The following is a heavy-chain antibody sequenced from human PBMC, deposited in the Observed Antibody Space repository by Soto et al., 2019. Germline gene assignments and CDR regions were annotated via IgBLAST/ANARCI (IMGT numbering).Heavy chain of an antibody. Sequence: SETLSLTCTVSGGPISSYYWSWIRQPPGKGLEWIGYIYYSGSTNYNPSLKSRVTISVDTSKNQFSLKLSSVTAADTAVYYCARTEVGATDYYYYYGMDVWGQGTTVTVSS. V-gene: IGHV4-59*01. D-gene: IGHD1-26*01. J-gene: IGHJ6*02. CDR2: IYYSGST. CDR1: GGPISSYY. CDR3: ARTEVGATDYYYYYGMDV.